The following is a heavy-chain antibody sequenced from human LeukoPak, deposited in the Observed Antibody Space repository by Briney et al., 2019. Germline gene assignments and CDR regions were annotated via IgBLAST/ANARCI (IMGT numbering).Heavy chain of an antibody. CDR3: ARDVEMYSSTWSDAFDI. Sequence: GGSLRLSCAASGFTFSNHWMTWVRQAPGKGLEWVANIKQDGSDKYYMDSVRGRFTISRDNAKNSLYLQMNSLRVEDTAVYYCARDVEMYSSTWSDAFDIWGQGTMVTVSS. CDR1: GFTFSNHW. D-gene: IGHD6-13*01. V-gene: IGHV3-7*01. J-gene: IGHJ3*02. CDR2: IKQDGSDK.